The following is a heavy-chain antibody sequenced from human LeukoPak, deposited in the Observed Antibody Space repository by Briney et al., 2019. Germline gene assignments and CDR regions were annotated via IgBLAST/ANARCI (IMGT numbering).Heavy chain of an antibody. CDR1: EFTFSSYA. J-gene: IGHJ4*02. Sequence: GGSLRLSCAASEFTFSSYAMSWVRQAPGKGLEWVSAISGSGGSTYYADSVKGRFTISRDNSKNTLYLQMNSLRAEDTAVYYCAKGPDGYSGYEEYYFDYWGQGTLVTVSS. D-gene: IGHD5-12*01. V-gene: IGHV3-23*01. CDR2: ISGSGGST. CDR3: AKGPDGYSGYEEYYFDY.